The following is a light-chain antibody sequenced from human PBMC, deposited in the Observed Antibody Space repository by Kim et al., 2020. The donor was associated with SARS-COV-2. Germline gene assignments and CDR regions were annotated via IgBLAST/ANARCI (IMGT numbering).Light chain of an antibody. CDR3: NSRDSSGKVE. CDR1: SLRSYY. CDR2: GKN. Sequence: SSELTQDPAVSVALGQTVRITCQGDSLRSYYASWYQQKPGQAPVLVIYGKNNRPSGIPDRFSGSSSGNTASLTITGAQAEDEADYYCNSRDSSGKVEFGG. J-gene: IGLJ2*01. V-gene: IGLV3-19*01.